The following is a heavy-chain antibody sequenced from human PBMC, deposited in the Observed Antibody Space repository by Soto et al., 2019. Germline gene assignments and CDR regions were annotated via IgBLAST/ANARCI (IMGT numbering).Heavy chain of an antibody. D-gene: IGHD4-17*01. CDR2: ISYDGSNK. Sequence: PWGSLRLSCAASGFTFSSYGMHWVRQAPGKGLEWVTVISYDGSNKYYADSVKCRFTISRDNSKNTLYLQMNSLRVEDTAVYFCARDLLTTVTTGVYWGQGTLVTVSS. V-gene: IGHV3-33*05. J-gene: IGHJ4*02. CDR1: GFTFSSYG. CDR3: ARDLLTTVTTGVY.